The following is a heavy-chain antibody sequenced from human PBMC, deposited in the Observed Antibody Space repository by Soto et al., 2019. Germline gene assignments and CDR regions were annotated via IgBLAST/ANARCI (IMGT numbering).Heavy chain of an antibody. CDR2: ISPYNDYT. CDR1: GYTFIRYG. D-gene: IGHD3-16*01. CDR3: ARGGYYDNTWGKLGHYGLDV. V-gene: IGHV1-18*01. Sequence: QVQLVQSAAEVKKPGASVKVSCKASGYTFIRYGITWVRQVPGQGLEWIGWISPYNDYTIYAQKVQGRVTMTTDTTTRTVYMELRSLKSDDTAVYYCARGGYYDNTWGKLGHYGLDVWGQGTSVTVSS. J-gene: IGHJ6*02.